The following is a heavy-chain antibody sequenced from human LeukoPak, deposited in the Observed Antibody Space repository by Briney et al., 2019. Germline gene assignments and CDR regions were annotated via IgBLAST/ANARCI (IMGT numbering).Heavy chain of an antibody. V-gene: IGHV3-30*18. J-gene: IGHJ4*02. CDR1: GFTFSSYG. CDR3: AKDLSGRCGGDCYSMVY. Sequence: PGGSLRLSCAASGFTFSSYGIHWVRQAPGKGLEWVAVISYDGSNKYYADSVKGRFTIARDNSKNTLYLQMHSLRAEDTAVYYCAKDLSGRCGGDCYSMVYWGQGTLVTVSS. CDR2: ISYDGSNK. D-gene: IGHD2-21*02.